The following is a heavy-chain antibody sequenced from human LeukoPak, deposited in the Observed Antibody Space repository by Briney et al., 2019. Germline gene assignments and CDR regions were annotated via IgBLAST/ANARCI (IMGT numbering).Heavy chain of an antibody. Sequence: PSETLFLTCTVSGGSISSYDWSWIRQPPGKGLEWIGYINYVGSTNCNPSLKSRVTISVDTSKNQFSLNLSSVTAADTAVYYCASMAVAGPFDFWGQGTLVTVSA. D-gene: IGHD6-19*01. CDR3: ASMAVAGPFDF. CDR2: INYVGST. J-gene: IGHJ4*02. CDR1: GGSISSYD. V-gene: IGHV4-59*08.